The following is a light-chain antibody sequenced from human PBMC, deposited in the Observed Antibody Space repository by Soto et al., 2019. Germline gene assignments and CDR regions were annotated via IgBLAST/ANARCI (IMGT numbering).Light chain of an antibody. J-gene: IGLJ3*02. CDR1: SGHSNYA. CDR3: QTWGTGIRVV. CDR2: VNSGGSH. V-gene: IGLV4-69*01. Sequence: QPVLTQSPSASASLGASVKLTCTRSSGHSNYAIAWHQQQPKKGPRYLMKVNSGGSHSKGDGIPDRFSGSSSGAERYLTISSLQSEDEADYYCQTWGTGIRVVFGGGTKRTVL.